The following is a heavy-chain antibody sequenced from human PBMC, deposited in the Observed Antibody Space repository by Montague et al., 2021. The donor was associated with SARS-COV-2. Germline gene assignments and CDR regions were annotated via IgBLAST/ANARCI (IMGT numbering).Heavy chain of an antibody. J-gene: IGHJ6*02. CDR1: GDSIRESH. Sequence: SETLSLTCTVSGDSIRESHWSWIRQPPGKGLEWIGYIDNSGSTNYNPALESRVTLTVSASNNQFYLTLRSGTAADTAVYYCARLTGSRVYYYHYGLDVWGQGTTVTVSS. V-gene: IGHV4-4*09. D-gene: IGHD1-20*01. CDR3: ARLTGSRVYYYHYGLDV. CDR2: IDNSGST.